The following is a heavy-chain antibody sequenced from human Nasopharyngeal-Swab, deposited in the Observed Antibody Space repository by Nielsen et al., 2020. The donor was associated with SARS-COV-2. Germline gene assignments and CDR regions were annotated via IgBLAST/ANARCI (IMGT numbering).Heavy chain of an antibody. V-gene: IGHV4-39*07. CDR3: ARVAGGADIVATIFDY. Sequence: SETLSLTCTVSGGSISSSNYYWGWIRQPPGKGLEWIGNIYFNGGTYYNPSLKSRVTMSVDTSKNQFSLKLSSVTAADMAVYYCARVAGGADIVATIFDYWGQGTLVTVSS. CDR1: GGSISSSNYY. J-gene: IGHJ4*02. D-gene: IGHD5-12*01. CDR2: IYFNGGT.